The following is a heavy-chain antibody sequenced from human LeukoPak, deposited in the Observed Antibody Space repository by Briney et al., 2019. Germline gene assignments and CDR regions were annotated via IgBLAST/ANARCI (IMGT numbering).Heavy chain of an antibody. CDR1: GFTSTSVS. V-gene: IGHV3-21*01. J-gene: IGHJ4*02. D-gene: IGHD2-8*01. CDR2: ISSSRRYI. CDR3: ARVGGLGQEYCTNGVCYTTGLLDY. Sequence: GRSRSLSCAPSGFTSTSVSVNWVRQAAGTRLEWGSSISSSRRYIYYADSVKGRFTISRDNAKNSLYLQMNSLRVEDTAVYYCARVGGLGQEYCTNGVCYTTGLLDYWGQGTLVTVSS.